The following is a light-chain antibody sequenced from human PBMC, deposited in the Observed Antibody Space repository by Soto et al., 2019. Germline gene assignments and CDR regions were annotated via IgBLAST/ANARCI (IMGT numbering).Light chain of an antibody. CDR1: QSISGW. V-gene: IGKV1-5*03. Sequence: DIPMTQSPSALSASVGDRVTITCRASQSISGWLAWYQQKPGKAPNLLISRASTLESGVPSRFSGSGSGPEFTLTISSLQPDDFATYYCQQYYTYSRTFGQGTKVEIK. CDR2: RAS. CDR3: QQYYTYSRT. J-gene: IGKJ1*01.